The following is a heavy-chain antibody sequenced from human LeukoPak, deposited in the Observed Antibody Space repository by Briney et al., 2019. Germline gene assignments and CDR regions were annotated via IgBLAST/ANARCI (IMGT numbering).Heavy chain of an antibody. CDR1: GGSISSGGYY. D-gene: IGHD2-2*01. V-gene: IGHV4-30-2*01. Sequence: SETLSLTCTVSGGSISSGGYYWSWIRQPPGKGLEWIGYIYHSGSTYYNPSLKSRVTISVDRSKNQFSLKLSSVTAADTAVYYCARSYCSSTSCFPFDYWGQGTLVTVSS. J-gene: IGHJ4*02. CDR2: IYHSGST. CDR3: ARSYCSSTSCFPFDY.